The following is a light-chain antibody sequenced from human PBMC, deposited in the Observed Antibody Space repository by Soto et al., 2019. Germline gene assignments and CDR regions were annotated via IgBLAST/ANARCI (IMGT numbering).Light chain of an antibody. J-gene: IGKJ3*01. CDR1: QSISTN. Sequence: DLQMTQSPSSLSASVGERVTITCRASQSISTNLNWYQQKPGKAPKLLISGASALQGGVSSRFSGSGSATGFTLTISSLQPEDSATYFCQQSHTTLFTFGPGTTVDLK. V-gene: IGKV1-39*01. CDR2: GAS. CDR3: QQSHTTLFT.